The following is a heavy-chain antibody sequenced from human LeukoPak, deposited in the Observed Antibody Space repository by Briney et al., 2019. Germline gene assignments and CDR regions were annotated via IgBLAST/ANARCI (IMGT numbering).Heavy chain of an antibody. CDR2: IYTSGST. V-gene: IGHV4-4*09. CDR3: ARHGLTTVKYFDY. Sequence: PSATLSLTCTVSGGSISSYYWSWIRQPPGKGLEWIGYIYTSGSTNYNPSLKSRVTISVGTSKNQFSLKLSSVTAADTAVYYCARHGLTTVKYFDYWGQGTLVTVSS. J-gene: IGHJ4*02. CDR1: GGSISSYY. D-gene: IGHD4-11*01.